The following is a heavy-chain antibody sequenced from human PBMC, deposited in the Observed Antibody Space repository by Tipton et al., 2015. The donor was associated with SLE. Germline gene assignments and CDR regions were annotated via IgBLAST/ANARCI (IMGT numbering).Heavy chain of an antibody. CDR3: ARLSLDSWDLPQCFDS. Sequence: TLSLTCSVSGGSISSSSYYWGWIRQSPGKGLEWIGNIYQSGSTYYNPSLKSRVTMSVDTSKNQLSLKLTSVTAADTAVYHCARLSLDSWDLPQCFDSWGQGTLVTVSS. D-gene: IGHD1-26*01. CDR1: GGSISSSSYY. CDR2: IYQSGST. J-gene: IGHJ4*02. V-gene: IGHV4-39*07.